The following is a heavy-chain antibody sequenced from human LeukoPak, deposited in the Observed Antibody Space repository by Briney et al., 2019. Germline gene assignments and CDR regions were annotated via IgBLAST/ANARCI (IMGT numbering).Heavy chain of an antibody. D-gene: IGHD5-18*01. CDR3: AKDIGYSYGYGLDY. Sequence: GRSLRLYCAASGFTFDDYAMHWVRQAPGKGLEWVSGISWNSGGIGYADSVKGRFTISRDNAKNSLYLQMNSLRAEDMALYFCAKDIGYSYGYGLDYWGQGTLVTVSS. CDR2: ISWNSGGI. V-gene: IGHV3-9*03. J-gene: IGHJ4*02. CDR1: GFTFDDYA.